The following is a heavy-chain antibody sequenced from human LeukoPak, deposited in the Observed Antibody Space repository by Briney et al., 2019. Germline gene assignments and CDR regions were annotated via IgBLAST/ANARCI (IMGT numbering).Heavy chain of an antibody. J-gene: IGHJ4*02. CDR3: ARAWYYYGSGSYYYFDY. CDR1: GFTFSSYA. D-gene: IGHD3-10*01. CDR2: ISYDGSNK. V-gene: IGHV3-30*04. Sequence: GRSLRLSCAASGFTFSSYAMHWVRQAPGKGLEWVAVISYDGSNKYYADSVKGRFTISRDNSKNTLYLQMNSLRAEDTAVYYCARAWYYYGSGSYYYFDYWGQGTLVTVSS.